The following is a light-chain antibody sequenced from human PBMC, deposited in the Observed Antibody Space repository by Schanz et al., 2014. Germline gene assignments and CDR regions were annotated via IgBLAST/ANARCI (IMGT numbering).Light chain of an antibody. J-gene: IGKJ1*01. CDR3: QQYHSYSPWT. V-gene: IGKV3-15*01. Sequence: ETVMTQSPALLSVSPGERATLSCRASQSVSSNLAWYQQKPGQAPRLLIYSASSRATGVPARFSGSGSGAEFTLTISSLQSEDFATYYCQQYHSYSPWTFGQGTKVEIK. CDR2: SAS. CDR1: QSVSSN.